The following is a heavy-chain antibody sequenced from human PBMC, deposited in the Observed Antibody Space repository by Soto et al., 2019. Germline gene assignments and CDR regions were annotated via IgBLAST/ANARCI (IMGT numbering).Heavy chain of an antibody. Sequence: QVQLVQSGAEVKKPGASVKVSCKASGYTFTSYGISWVRQAPGQGREWMGWISAYNGNTNYAQKLQGRVIMTTDTAASTAYMELRGLRSEDTAVYYCERGARRGYYYGSGRLTLSGGDYWGQGTLVTVSS. CDR2: ISAYNGNT. D-gene: IGHD3-10*01. J-gene: IGHJ4*02. V-gene: IGHV1-18*01. CDR1: GYTFTSYG. CDR3: ERGARRGYYYGSGRLTLSGGDY.